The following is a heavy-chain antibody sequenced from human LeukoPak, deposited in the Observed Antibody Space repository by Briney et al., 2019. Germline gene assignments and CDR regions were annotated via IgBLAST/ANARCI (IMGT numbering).Heavy chain of an antibody. CDR2: VSGSGDRV. Sequence: GGSLRLSCAASGFTSSSYALNWVRQAPGKGLEWVATVSGSGDRVYHADSVKGRFTISRDNSKNTIYLQMNSLRAEDTALYYCAKAAAAPGFDFWGQGTLVTVSS. J-gene: IGHJ4*02. CDR3: AKAAAAPGFDF. D-gene: IGHD6-13*01. CDR1: GFTSSSYA. V-gene: IGHV3-23*01.